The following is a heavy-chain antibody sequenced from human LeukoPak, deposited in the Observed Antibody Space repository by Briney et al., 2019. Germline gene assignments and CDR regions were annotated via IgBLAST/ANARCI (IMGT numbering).Heavy chain of an antibody. D-gene: IGHD3-22*01. CDR3: ARGGTRYYYDSSGYYKSNWFDP. Sequence: PSETLSLTCTVSGGSVSSGSYYWSWIRQPPGKGLEWIGYIYYSGSTNYNPSPKSRVTISVDTSKNQFSLKLSSVTAADTAVYYCARGGTRYYYDSSGYYKSNWFDPWGQGTLVTVSS. V-gene: IGHV4-61*01. J-gene: IGHJ5*02. CDR1: GGSVSSGSYY. CDR2: IYYSGST.